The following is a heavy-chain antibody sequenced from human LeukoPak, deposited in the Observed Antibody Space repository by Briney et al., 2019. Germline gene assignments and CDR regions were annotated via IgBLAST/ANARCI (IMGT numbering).Heavy chain of an antibody. J-gene: IGHJ4*02. CDR1: GYTFTNYG. CDR2: ISVYNGNT. CDR3: ARDSCSSTSCYVRGGIDY. V-gene: IGHV1-18*01. Sequence: ASVKVSCKASGYTFTNYGINWVGQAPGQGLEWMGWISVYNGNTNYAQKLQGRVTMTTDTSTSTAYMELRSLRSDDTAVYYCARDSCSSTSCYVRGGIDYWGQGTLVTVSS. D-gene: IGHD2-2*01.